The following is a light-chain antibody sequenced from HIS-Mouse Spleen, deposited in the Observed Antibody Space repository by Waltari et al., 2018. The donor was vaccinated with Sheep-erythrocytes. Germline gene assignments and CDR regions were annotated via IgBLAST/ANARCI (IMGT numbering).Light chain of an antibody. CDR1: QSVSSY. CDR3: QQRSNWIT. Sequence: SPTLSCRASQSVSSYLAWYQQKPGQAPRLLIYDASNRATGIPARFSGSGSGTDFTLTISSLEPEDFAVYYCQQRSNWITFGQGTRLEIK. J-gene: IGKJ5*01. CDR2: DAS. V-gene: IGKV3-11*01.